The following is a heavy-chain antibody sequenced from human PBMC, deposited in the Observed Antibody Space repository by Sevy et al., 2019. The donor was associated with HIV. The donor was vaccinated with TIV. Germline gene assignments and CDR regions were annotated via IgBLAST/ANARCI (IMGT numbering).Heavy chain of an antibody. CDR3: ARGLESRGRIDCPFGF. CDR2: FNPKSGGT. CDR1: GYTFSGYY. D-gene: IGHD2-15*01. V-gene: IGHV1-2*06. Sequence: ATVKVSCKASGYTFSGYYIHWVGQAPGQGLERMGRFNPKSGGTNYAQKFQGRVTMTTDTSISTAYMDLSRLRSDDTAVYYCARGLESRGRIDCPFGFWGQGTLVTVSS. J-gene: IGHJ4*02.